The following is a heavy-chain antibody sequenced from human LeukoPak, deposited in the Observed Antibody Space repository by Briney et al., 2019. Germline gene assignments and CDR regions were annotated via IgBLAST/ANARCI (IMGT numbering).Heavy chain of an antibody. CDR2: IIPIFGTA. D-gene: IGHD3-3*01. CDR3: ASRGGVFWSGYYENYFDY. CDR1: GGTFSSYA. J-gene: IGHJ4*02. V-gene: IGHV1-69*13. Sequence: SVKVSCKASGGTFSSYAISWVRQAPGQGLEWMGGIIPIFGTANYAQKFQGRVTITADESTSTAYMELSSLRSEDTAVYYCASRGGVFWSGYYENYFDYWGQGTLVTVSS.